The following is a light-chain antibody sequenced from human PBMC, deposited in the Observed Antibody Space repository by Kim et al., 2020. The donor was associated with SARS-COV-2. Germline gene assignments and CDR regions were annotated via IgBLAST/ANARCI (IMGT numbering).Light chain of an antibody. Sequence: ETVLTQSPGTLSLSPGQRATLSCRASQSVTSSYLAWYQQKPGQAPRLLIYGASSRATGIADRFSGRGSGTDFTLTISRLQPEDFAVYYCQQYGDLPRTFGVGTKVDIK. J-gene: IGKJ4*01. V-gene: IGKV3-20*01. CDR1: QSVTSSY. CDR3: QQYGDLPRT. CDR2: GAS.